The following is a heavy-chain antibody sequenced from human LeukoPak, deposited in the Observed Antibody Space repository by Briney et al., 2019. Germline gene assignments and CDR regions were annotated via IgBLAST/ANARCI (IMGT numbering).Heavy chain of an antibody. J-gene: IGHJ4*02. D-gene: IGHD3-22*01. V-gene: IGHV4-61*02. CDR1: GGSISSGSYY. CDR2: IYTSGST. Sequence: KPSETLSLTCTVSGGSISSGSYYWSWIRRLAGKGLEWIGRIYTSGSTNYNPSLKSRVTISVDTSKNQFSLKLSSVTAADTAVYYCARRGGYDSSGYGFDYWGQGTLVTVSS. CDR3: ARRGGYDSSGYGFDY.